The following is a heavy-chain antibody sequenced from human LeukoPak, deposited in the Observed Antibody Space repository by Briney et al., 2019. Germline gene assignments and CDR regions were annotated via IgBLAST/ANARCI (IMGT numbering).Heavy chain of an antibody. CDR3: AKDLVVTLGEPTPDFDY. Sequence: PGGSLRLSCAASGFTFSSYAMSWVRQAPGKGLEWVSAISGSGGSTYYADSVKGRFTISRDNSKNTLYLQMNSLRAEDTAVYYCAKDLVVTLGEPTPDFDYWGQGTLVTVSS. D-gene: IGHD4-23*01. CDR1: GFTFSSYA. J-gene: IGHJ4*02. CDR2: ISGSGGST. V-gene: IGHV3-23*01.